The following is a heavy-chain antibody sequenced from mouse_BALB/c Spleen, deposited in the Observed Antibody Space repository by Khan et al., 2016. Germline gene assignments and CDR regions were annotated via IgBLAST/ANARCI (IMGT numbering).Heavy chain of an antibody. CDR2: IDSSGST. CDR1: GYSITSDYA. Sequence: EVQLQESGPGLVKPSQSLSLTCTVSGYSITSDYAWNWIRQFPGNKLEWMGYIDSSGSTTYNPSLKSRVSITRDTSKNQIFLQLNSVTTEDTATXSCATPYYLFVYWGQGTLVTVSA. CDR3: ATPYYLFVY. D-gene: IGHD1-1*02. V-gene: IGHV3-2*02. J-gene: IGHJ3*01.